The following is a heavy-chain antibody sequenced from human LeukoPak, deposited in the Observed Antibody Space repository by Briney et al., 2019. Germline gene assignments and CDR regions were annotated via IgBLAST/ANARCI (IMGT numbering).Heavy chain of an antibody. CDR3: EFRTVRSTIEYFQY. J-gene: IGHJ1*01. D-gene: IGHD1-26*01. V-gene: IGHV1-69*01. CDR2: IIPMFRTA. Sequence: SVKDSCKASGGTFTSYAVNWVRQAPGQGREWMGVIIPMFRTANYAQNFQGRVTITPDEFTSKAYMELSSLRSDDTAVYYCEFRTVRSTIEYFQYWGLGTLVTVSS. CDR1: GGTFTSYA.